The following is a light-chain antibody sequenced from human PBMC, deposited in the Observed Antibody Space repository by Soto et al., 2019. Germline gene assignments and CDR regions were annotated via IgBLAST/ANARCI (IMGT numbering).Light chain of an antibody. V-gene: IGLV1-40*01. CDR1: SSNIGAGYD. Sequence: QSVLTQPPSVSGAPGQRVTISCSGSSSNIGAGYDVHWYQQLPGKAPKLLIYANNNRPSGVPDRLSGSKSVTSASLAIAGLQAEDEADYYCQSYDSSLTVFGTGTKLTVL. CDR2: ANN. CDR3: QSYDSSLTV. J-gene: IGLJ1*01.